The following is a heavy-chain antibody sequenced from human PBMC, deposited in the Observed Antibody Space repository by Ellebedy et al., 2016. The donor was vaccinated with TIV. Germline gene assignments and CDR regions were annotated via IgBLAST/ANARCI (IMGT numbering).Heavy chain of an antibody. Sequence: SETLSLTCAVSGGSISSGGYSWSWIRQPPGKGLEWIGYIYHSGSTYYNPSLKSRVTISVDRSKNQFSLKLSSATAADTAVYYCARDQVATSFDYWGQGTLVTVSS. D-gene: IGHD5-12*01. J-gene: IGHJ4*02. CDR3: ARDQVATSFDY. CDR2: IYHSGST. CDR1: GGSISSGGYS. V-gene: IGHV4-30-2*01.